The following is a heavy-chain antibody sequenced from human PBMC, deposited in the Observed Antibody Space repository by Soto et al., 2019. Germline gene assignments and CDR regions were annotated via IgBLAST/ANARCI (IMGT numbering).Heavy chain of an antibody. CDR2: IYYSGST. CDR3: ARERPDGARLDP. V-gene: IGHV4-30-4*01. D-gene: IGHD6-6*01. Sequence: QVQLQESGPGLVKPSQTLSLTCTVSGGSISSGDYYWSWIRQPPRKGLEWIGYIYYSGSTYYNPSLKSRVTISVYTSKNQFSLKLSSVTAADTAVYYCARERPDGARLDPWGQGTLVTASS. J-gene: IGHJ5*02. CDR1: GGSISSGDYY.